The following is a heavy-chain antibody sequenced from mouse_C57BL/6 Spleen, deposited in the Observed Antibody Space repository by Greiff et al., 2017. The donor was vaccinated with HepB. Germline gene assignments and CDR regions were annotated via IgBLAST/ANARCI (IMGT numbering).Heavy chain of an antibody. J-gene: IGHJ2*01. CDR2: ISSGGDYI. CDR1: GFTFSSYA. D-gene: IGHD1-1*01. V-gene: IGHV5-9-1*02. Sequence: EVHLVESGEGLVKPGGSLKLSCAASGFTFSSYAMSWVRQTPEKRLEWVAYISSGGDYIYYADTVKGRFTISRDNARNTLYLQMSSLKSEDTAMYYCTRGDYYGSRSFYFDYWGQGTTLTVSS. CDR3: TRGDYYGSRSFYFDY.